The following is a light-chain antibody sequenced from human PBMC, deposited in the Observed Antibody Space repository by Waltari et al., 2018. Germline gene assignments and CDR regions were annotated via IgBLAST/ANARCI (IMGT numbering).Light chain of an antibody. CDR2: QDS. Sequence: SYELTQPPSVSVSPVQTASITCSGDKLGDKYACWYQQKPGQSPVLVIYQDSKRPSGIPERFSGSNSGNTATLTISGTQAMDEADYYCQAWDSSIVVGGGTKLTVL. CDR1: KLGDKY. J-gene: IGLJ2*01. CDR3: QAWDSSIV. V-gene: IGLV3-1*01.